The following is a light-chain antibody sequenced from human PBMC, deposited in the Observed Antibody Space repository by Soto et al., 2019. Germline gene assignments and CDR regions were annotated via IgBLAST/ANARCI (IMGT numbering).Light chain of an antibody. CDR3: QSYDSRLRGSV. Sequence: QSVLTQPPSVSGAPGQRVTISCTGSSSNIGAGYGVHVYQQLPGAAPKVVIYGNNNRPTGVPDRFSGSKSGTSASQAITGLQADDEADYFCQSYDSRLRGSVFGGGTKLTVL. J-gene: IGLJ2*01. CDR1: SSNIGAGYG. V-gene: IGLV1-40*01. CDR2: GNN.